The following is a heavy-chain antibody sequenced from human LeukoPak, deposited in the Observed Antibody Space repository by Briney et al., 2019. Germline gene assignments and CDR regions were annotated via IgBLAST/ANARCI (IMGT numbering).Heavy chain of an antibody. D-gene: IGHD3-22*01. CDR2: IYHSGST. Sequence: PSETLSLTCTVSGASISTNEFYWTWIRQPPGKGLEWIGYIYHSGSTYYNPSLKSRVTISVDRSKNQFSLKLSSVTAADTAVYYCARGDYYYDSSGFAFDIWGQGTMVTVSS. CDR3: ARGDYYYDSSGFAFDI. CDR1: GASISTNEFY. J-gene: IGHJ3*02. V-gene: IGHV4-30-2*01.